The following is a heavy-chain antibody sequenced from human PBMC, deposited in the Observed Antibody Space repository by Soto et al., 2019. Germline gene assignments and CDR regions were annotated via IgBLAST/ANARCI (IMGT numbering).Heavy chain of an antibody. CDR1: GFTFSDYY. CDR3: ARVIAAAGTQT. CDR2: ISSSSSYT. J-gene: IGHJ4*02. D-gene: IGHD6-13*01. V-gene: IGHV3-11*05. Sequence: QVQLVESGGGLVKPGGSLRLSCAASGFTFSDYYMSWIRQAPGKGLEWVSYISSSSSYTNYADSVKGRFTISRDNAKNSLYLQMNSLRAEDAAVYYCARVIAAAGTQTWGQGTLVTVSS.